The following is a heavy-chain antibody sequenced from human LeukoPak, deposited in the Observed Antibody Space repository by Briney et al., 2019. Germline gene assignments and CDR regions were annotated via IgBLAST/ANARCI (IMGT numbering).Heavy chain of an antibody. CDR3: ARVKVLRFLEWFLDF. V-gene: IGHV4-31*03. CDR2: VYYSGSS. Sequence: SQTLSLTCSVSGISVSSDEYYRSWVRQHPGKGLEWIGYVYYSGSSYYIPSLESRVTMSVEVSKNQFSLELRSVTAADTAVYYCARVKVLRFLEWFLDFWGQGALVTVSS. D-gene: IGHD3-3*01. CDR1: GISVSSDEYY. J-gene: IGHJ4*02.